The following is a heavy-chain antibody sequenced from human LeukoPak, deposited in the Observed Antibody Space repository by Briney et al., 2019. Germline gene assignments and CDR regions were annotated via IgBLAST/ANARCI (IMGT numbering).Heavy chain of an antibody. CDR2: ISGSSSYI. D-gene: IGHD3-10*02. V-gene: IGHV3-21*01. CDR3: AELGITMIGGV. J-gene: IGHJ6*04. Sequence: GGSLRLSCAASGFTFSSYSMNWVRQAPGKGLEWVSSISGSSSYIYYADSVKGRFTISRHNAKNSLYLQMNSLRAEDTAVYYCAELGITMIGGVWGKGTTVTISS. CDR1: GFTFSSYS.